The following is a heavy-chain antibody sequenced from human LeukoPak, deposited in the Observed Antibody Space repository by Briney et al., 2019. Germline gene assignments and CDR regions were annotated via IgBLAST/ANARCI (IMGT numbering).Heavy chain of an antibody. J-gene: IGHJ5*02. CDR2: IRSKAYGGTT. CDR3: PRDPLYDFWSGYSNWFDP. V-gene: IGHV3-49*04. CDR1: GFTFGDYA. D-gene: IGHD3-3*01. Sequence: GRSLRLSCTASGFTFGDYAMSWVRQAPGKGLEWVGFIRSKAYGGTTEYAASVKGRFTISRDDSKSIAYLQMNSLKTEDTAVYYCPRDPLYDFWSGYSNWFDPWGQGTLVIVSS.